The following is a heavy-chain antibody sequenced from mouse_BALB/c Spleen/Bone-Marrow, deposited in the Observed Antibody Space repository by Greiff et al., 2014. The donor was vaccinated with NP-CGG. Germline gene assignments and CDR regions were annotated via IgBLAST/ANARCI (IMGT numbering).Heavy chain of an antibody. CDR3: ARRPSFYGSSYGAMDY. Sequence: VQLQQSGPELVKPGASVKMSCKASGYTSTNYVMHWVKQKPGQGLEWIGYINPYNDGTKYNEKFKGKATLTSDKSSGTAYMELSSLTSGDSAVYYCARRPSFYGSSYGAMDYWGQGTSVTVSS. J-gene: IGHJ4*01. CDR1: GYTSTNYV. CDR2: INPYNDGT. D-gene: IGHD1-1*01. V-gene: IGHV1-14*01.